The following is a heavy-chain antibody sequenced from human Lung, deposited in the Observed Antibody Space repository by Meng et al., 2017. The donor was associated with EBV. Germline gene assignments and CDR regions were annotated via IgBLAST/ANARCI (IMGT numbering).Heavy chain of an antibody. V-gene: IGHV4-4*02. CDR1: GGSISSSNW. D-gene: IGHD2-2*01. CDR2: IYHSGST. CDR3: ASGRKYCSSTSCYGQFDY. J-gene: IGHJ4*02. Sequence: QVPLQGSGPGLVNPSGTLSLTGAVSGGSISSSNWWSWVRQPPGKGLEWIGEIYHSGSTNYNPSLKSRVTISVDKSKNQFSLKLSSVTAADTAVYYCASGRKYCSSTSCYGQFDYWGQGTLVTVSS.